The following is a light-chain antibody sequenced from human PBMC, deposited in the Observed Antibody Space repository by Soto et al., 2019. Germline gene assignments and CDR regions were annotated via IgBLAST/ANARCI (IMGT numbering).Light chain of an antibody. CDR3: QQYDNLPRT. Sequence: DIQMTQSPSSLSASVGDRVTITCQASQDISNYLNWYQQKPGKAPKLLIYDASNLETAVPSRFSGSGSGTDFTFTISSLQPADIATYYCQQYDNLPRTFGQGTKLEIK. CDR2: DAS. CDR1: QDISNY. J-gene: IGKJ2*01. V-gene: IGKV1-33*01.